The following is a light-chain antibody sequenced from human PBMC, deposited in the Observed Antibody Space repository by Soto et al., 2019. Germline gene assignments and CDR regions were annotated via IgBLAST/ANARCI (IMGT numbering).Light chain of an antibody. J-gene: IGKJ5*01. V-gene: IGKV3-11*01. CDR2: DTS. CDR1: QSVSRY. CDR3: QQHSKWPIIT. Sequence: EIVLTQSPATLSLSPGERATLSCRASQSVSRYLAWYQQKPGQATRLLISDTSNRATGIPARLSGSRSGTHFTTTISILVHEDFGVYYCQQHSKWPIITFGQGTRLEIK.